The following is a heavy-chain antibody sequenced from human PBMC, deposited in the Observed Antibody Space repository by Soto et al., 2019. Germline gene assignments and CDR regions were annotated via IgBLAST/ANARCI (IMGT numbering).Heavy chain of an antibody. CDR2: IKQDGSEK. Sequence: PGGSLRLSCAASGFTFSSVWMSWVRQAPGKGLEWVANIKQDGSEKYYVDSVKGRFTISRGNAKNSLYLQMNSLRAEDTAVYYCARAWITGITNLFDYWGQGTLGTVS. J-gene: IGHJ4*02. CDR1: GFTFSSVW. CDR3: ARAWITGITNLFDY. D-gene: IGHD1-7*01. V-gene: IGHV3-7*01.